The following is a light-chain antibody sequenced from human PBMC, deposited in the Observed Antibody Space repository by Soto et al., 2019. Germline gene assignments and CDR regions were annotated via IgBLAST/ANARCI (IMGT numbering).Light chain of an antibody. Sequence: DVVMTQSPLSLPVTLGQPASISCRSSQSLVYSDGNTYLNWFQQMPGQSPRRLIYKVSTRDSGVPDRFSGGGSGTDFTLKISRVEAEDVGVYYCMQGTHWPPTFGRGTKVEIK. V-gene: IGKV2-30*01. CDR1: QSLVYSDGNTY. J-gene: IGKJ1*01. CDR3: MQGTHWPPT. CDR2: KVS.